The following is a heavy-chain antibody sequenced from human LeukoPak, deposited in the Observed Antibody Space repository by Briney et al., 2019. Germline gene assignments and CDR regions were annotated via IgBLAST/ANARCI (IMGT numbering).Heavy chain of an antibody. D-gene: IGHD6-13*01. CDR2: ISHDGKNK. J-gene: IGHJ4*02. CDR1: GFTFSDSA. V-gene: IGHV3-30*04. Sequence: GGSLRLSCAASGFTFSDSAMHWVRQAPGKELEWVAVISHDGKNKYYADSVKGRFTISRDNSENTLYVQVNNLRPEDTVVYYCARVRDYSSSWYGAFEHWGQGTLVTVSS. CDR3: ARVRDYSSSWYGAFEH.